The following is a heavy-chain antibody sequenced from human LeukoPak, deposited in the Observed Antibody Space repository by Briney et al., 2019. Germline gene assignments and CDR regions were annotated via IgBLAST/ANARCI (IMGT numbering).Heavy chain of an antibody. V-gene: IGHV4-39*01. J-gene: IGHJ5*02. CDR3: ALDFGKSIFGVVLPRWFDP. D-gene: IGHD3-3*01. CDR1: GGSISSSSYY. Sequence: SETLSLTCTVSGGSISSSSYYWVWIRQPPGKGLEWVGSMYYSGSTYSNPSLKSRVTISVDTSKNQFSLKLSSVTAADTAVYYCALDFGKSIFGVVLPRWFDPWGQGTLVTVSS. CDR2: MYYSGST.